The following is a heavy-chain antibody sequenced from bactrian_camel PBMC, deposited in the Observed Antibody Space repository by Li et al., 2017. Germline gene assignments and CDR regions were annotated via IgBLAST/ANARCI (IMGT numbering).Heavy chain of an antibody. V-gene: IGHV3S53*01. Sequence: VQLVESGGGSVQVGGSLTLSCVMSGDSYNKCVGWFRQAPGKEREGVATMDGDTRVSYADSVKGRFTITKDNAKNTLYLQMNDLKPEDTAMYFCAVDHALGWISGPCDCSGDNCPIRGKGTQVTVS. CDR2: MDGDTRV. J-gene: IGHJ4*01. D-gene: IGHD1*01. CDR1: GDSYNKC. CDR3: AVDHALGWISGPCDCSGDNCPI.